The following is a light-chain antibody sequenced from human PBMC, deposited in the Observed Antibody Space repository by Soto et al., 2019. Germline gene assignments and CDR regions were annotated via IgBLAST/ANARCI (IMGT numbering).Light chain of an antibody. V-gene: IGKV3-15*01. CDR2: GAS. J-gene: IGKJ1*01. Sequence: MMTQSPATLSVSPGERATLSCRASQSVSSNLAWYQQKPGQAPRLLIYGASTRATGIPARFSGSGSGTEFTLTISSLQSEDFAVYDGQQYKNRPPWTFFQGTKVDI. CDR3: QQYKNRPPWT. CDR1: QSVSSN.